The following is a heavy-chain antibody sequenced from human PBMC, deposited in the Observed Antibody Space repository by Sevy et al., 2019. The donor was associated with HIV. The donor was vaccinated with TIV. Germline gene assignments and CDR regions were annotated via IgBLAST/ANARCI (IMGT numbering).Heavy chain of an antibody. J-gene: IGHJ4*02. CDR2: INQDGIEM. V-gene: IGHV3-7*01. Sequence: GGSLRLSCKASGFSFTDFWMQWVRQVPGKGPEWVANINQDGIEMYYVDSVKGRFTISRDNAESVLYLQMHGLRAEDAATYFCARRYFDLWGQGTVVTVSS. CDR3: ARRYFDL. CDR1: GFSFTDFW.